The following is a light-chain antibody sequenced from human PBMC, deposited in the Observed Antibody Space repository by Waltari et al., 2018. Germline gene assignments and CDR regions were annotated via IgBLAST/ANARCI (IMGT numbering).Light chain of an antibody. CDR3: TSHAVDGVVL. CDR1: GSAIDGSDF. J-gene: IGLJ3*02. V-gene: IGLV2-14*03. CDR2: DVT. Sequence: QSALTQPASVSGSPGQSITISCTGIGSAIDGSDFVSWYQHHPGKAPQVIIYDVTNRPSGISDRSSASTSGNTASLTISGLQPEDEGDYYCTSHAVDGVVLFGGWTQVTVL.